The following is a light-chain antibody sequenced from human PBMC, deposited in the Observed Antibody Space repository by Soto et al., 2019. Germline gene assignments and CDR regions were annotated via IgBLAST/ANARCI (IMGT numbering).Light chain of an antibody. V-gene: IGKV3-15*01. CDR1: QSMYNN. CDR3: QQYNNWPLT. CDR2: FAS. Sequence: EIVMTQSPATLSVSPGERATLSCRASQSMYNNLAWYQQKPGQAPRLLIYFASTRATGIPARFSGSGSGTEFTLTISSLQSEDFAVYXCQQYNNWPLTFGGGTKVEI. J-gene: IGKJ4*01.